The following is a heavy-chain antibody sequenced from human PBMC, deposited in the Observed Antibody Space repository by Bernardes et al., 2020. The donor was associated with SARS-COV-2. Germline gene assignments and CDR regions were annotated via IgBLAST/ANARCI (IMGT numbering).Heavy chain of an antibody. D-gene: IGHD5-12*01. V-gene: IGHV4-59*08. J-gene: IGHJ4*02. CDR3: ARHGSGYDYFDY. Sequence: SETLSLTSTVSGGSISSYFWSWIRQPPGKGLEWIGYIYYSGSTIYNPPLKSRVTISVDTSKNQFSLKLSSVTAADTAGYYCARHGSGYDYFDYWSQGTLVTVSS. CDR1: GGSISSYF. CDR2: IYYSGST.